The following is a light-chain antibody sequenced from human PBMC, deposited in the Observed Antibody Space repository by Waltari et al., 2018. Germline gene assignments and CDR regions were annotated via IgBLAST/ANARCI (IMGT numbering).Light chain of an antibody. J-gene: IGKJ2*01. Sequence: EKVMTQSPATLSVSPGERATLSCRASQNVNNNLAWYRQKPGQAPRLLIYDASTRATDIPARFSGGVSGTEFTLSISSLQSEDFAVYYCQQYDNWPLTFGQGTKLEIK. V-gene: IGKV3-15*01. CDR1: QNVNNN. CDR2: DAS. CDR3: QQYDNWPLT.